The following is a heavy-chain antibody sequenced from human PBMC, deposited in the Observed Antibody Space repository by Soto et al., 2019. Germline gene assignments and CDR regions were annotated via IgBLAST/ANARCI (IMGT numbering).Heavy chain of an antibody. CDR1: GFTFSSYS. Sequence: EVHLVESGGGLVQPGGSLRLSCAASGFTFSSYSLHWVRQAPGKGLEWVSYITSSGTTVYYADSVRGRFTISRDNAKNSLYLQMNSLRDDDTAVYYCAGGSINWAYYFDFWGQGTLVTVSS. J-gene: IGHJ4*02. V-gene: IGHV3-48*02. D-gene: IGHD6-13*01. CDR3: AGGSINWAYYFDF. CDR2: ITSSGTTV.